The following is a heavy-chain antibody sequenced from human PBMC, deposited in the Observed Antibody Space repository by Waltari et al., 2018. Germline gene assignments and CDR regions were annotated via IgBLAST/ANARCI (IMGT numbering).Heavy chain of an antibody. CDR2: ISSSSLYM. V-gene: IGHV3-21*01. CDR3: ARSSTTVTTFG. D-gene: IGHD4-17*01. CDR1: GFTFSTYS. J-gene: IGHJ4*02. Sequence: EVQLVASGGGLVKAGGSLRLACAAFGFTFSTYSMNWVRQAQGKWLKWVSSISSSSLYMSYADSVKGRVTISRDNTKNSLYLQMNSLRVEDTAVYYCARSSTTVTTFGWGQGTLVTVSS.